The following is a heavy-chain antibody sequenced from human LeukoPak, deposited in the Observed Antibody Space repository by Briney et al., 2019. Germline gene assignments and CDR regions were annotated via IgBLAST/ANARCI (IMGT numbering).Heavy chain of an antibody. CDR3: ARGEVAGCCFDY. D-gene: IGHD6-19*01. CDR2: IYYSGST. CDR1: GDSISSYY. J-gene: IGHJ4*02. Sequence: SETLSLTCTVSGDSISSYYWSWIRQPPGKGLEWIGYIYYSGSTNYNPSLKSRVTISVDTSKNQFSLKLSSVTAADTAVYYCARGEVAGCCFDYWGQGTLVTVSS. V-gene: IGHV4-59*01.